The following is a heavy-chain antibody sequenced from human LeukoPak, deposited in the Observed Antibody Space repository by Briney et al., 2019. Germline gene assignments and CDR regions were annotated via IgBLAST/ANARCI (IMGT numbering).Heavy chain of an antibody. CDR1: GFTFSSFG. D-gene: IGHD5-24*01. CDR3: TRVGYIDEGIDY. CDR2: IKQDGSKK. V-gene: IGHV3-7*04. J-gene: IGHJ4*02. Sequence: PGGSLRLSCVASGFTFSSFGMSWVRQAPGKGLEWVANIKQDGSKKSYVDSVKGRFTISRDNAKNSLYLQMNSLRAEDTAIYYCTRVGYIDEGIDYWGQGTLVTVSS.